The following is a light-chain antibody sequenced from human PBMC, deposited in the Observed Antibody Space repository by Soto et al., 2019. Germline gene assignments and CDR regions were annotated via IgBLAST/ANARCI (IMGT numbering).Light chain of an antibody. Sequence: QSVLNPPPSASRTPLQRATIPCSGSSSNIGRNYVSWYQHLPRTAPKLLIYRHRQRPSGVPGLFSGSKSGTSASRASSGLRSGDEADVYCAAWDERLSSRVLGTWTKSP. CDR3: AAWDERLSSRV. CDR1: SSNIGRNY. CDR2: RHR. J-gene: IGLJ1*01. V-gene: IGLV1-47*01.